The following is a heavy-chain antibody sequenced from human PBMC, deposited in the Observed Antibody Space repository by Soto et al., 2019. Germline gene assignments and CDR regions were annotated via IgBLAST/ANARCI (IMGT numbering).Heavy chain of an antibody. D-gene: IGHD3-16*02. V-gene: IGHV3-23*01. J-gene: IGHJ4*02. CDR1: GFTFSSYA. CDR3: AKDQYYDYIWGSYRYY. CDR2: ISGSGGST. Sequence: GGSLRLSCAASGFTFSSYAMSWVRQAPGKGLEWVSAISGSGGSTYYADSVKGRFTISRDNSKNTLYLQMNSLRAEDTAVYYCAKDQYYDYIWGSYRYYWGQGTLVTVSS.